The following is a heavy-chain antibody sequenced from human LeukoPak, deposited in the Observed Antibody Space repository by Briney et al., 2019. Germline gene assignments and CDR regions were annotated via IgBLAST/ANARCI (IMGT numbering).Heavy chain of an antibody. Sequence: SETLSLTCAVSGESFSGYLWSWIRQPPGKGLEWIGEINYNGESTNYNPSLKSRVTISVDRSKNQFSLKLSSVTAADTAVYYCTRSGLTGMQKYPRAYYYYYGKDVWGQGTAVTVSS. D-gene: IGHD2-2*02. V-gene: IGHV4-34*01. CDR1: GESFSGYL. J-gene: IGHJ6*02. CDR3: TRSGLTGMQKYPRAYYYYYGKDV. CDR2: INYNGEST.